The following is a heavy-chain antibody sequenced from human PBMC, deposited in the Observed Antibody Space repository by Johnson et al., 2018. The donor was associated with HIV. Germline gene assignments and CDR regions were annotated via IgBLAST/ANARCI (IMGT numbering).Heavy chain of an antibody. D-gene: IGHD3-22*01. CDR1: GFTFGDYA. Sequence: QMQLVESGGGLVQPGRSLRLSCTASGFTFGDYAMSWVRQAPGKGLEWVAVISFDGNNKYFADSVKGRFTISRDNSRYTLYLQMSRLRAEDTAVYYCAKGIPKYDSRGYDAFDIWGQGTKVTVSS. J-gene: IGHJ3*02. CDR3: AKGIPKYDSRGYDAFDI. CDR2: ISFDGNNK. V-gene: IGHV3-30*04.